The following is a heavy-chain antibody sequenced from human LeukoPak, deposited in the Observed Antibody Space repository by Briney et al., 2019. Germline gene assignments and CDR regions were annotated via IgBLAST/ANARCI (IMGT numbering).Heavy chain of an antibody. D-gene: IGHD6-6*01. CDR3: ATGMSIAAHSFDY. CDR2: FDPEDGET. Sequence: AAVKVSCKLSGYTLTELSMHWVRHAPGTGLECVGGFDPEDGETIYAQKFQGRDAMTGDTSTDTAYMELSSLRSEDTAVYYCATGMSIAAHSFDYWGQGALVTVSS. J-gene: IGHJ4*02. V-gene: IGHV1-24*01. CDR1: GYTLTELS.